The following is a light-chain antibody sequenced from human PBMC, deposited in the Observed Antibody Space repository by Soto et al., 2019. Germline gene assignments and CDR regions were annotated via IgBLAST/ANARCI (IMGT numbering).Light chain of an antibody. V-gene: IGLV2-8*01. CDR1: SSDVGAYKY. CDR3: TSYVGNDIWV. J-gene: IGLJ3*02. CDR2: EVT. Sequence: QSALTQPPSASGSPGQSVTISCTGTSSDVGAYKYVSWYQQYPGKAPKLMIYEVTKRPSGVPDRFSGSKSGNTASLTVSGLQAGDEADYYCTSYVGNDIWVFGGGTKLT.